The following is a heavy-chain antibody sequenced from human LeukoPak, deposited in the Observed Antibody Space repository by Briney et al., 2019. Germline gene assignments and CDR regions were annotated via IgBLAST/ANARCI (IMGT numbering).Heavy chain of an antibody. CDR2: ISAYNGNT. J-gene: IGHJ3*02. D-gene: IGHD5-18*01. CDR3: AKARGKYSAANDAFDI. V-gene: IGHV1-18*01. CDR1: GYTFTSYG. Sequence: ASVKVSCKASGYTFTSYGISWVRQAPGQGLEWMGWISAYNGNTNYAQKLQGRVTMTTDTSTSTAYMELGSLTSDDTAVYYCAKARGKYSAANDAFDIWGQGTVVTVSS.